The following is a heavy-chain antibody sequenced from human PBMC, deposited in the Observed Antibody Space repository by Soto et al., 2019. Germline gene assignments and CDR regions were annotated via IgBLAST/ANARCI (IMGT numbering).Heavy chain of an antibody. CDR3: ARYLYGYSSGWYAYFDY. CDR1: GYTFTSYG. D-gene: IGHD6-19*01. CDR2: ISAYNGNT. J-gene: IGHJ4*02. V-gene: IGHV1-18*01. Sequence: ASVKVSCKASGYTFTSYGISWVRQAPGQGLERMGWISAYNGNTNYAQKLQGRVTMTTDTSTSTAYMELRSLRSDDTAVYYCARYLYGYSSGWYAYFDYWGQGTLVTVSS.